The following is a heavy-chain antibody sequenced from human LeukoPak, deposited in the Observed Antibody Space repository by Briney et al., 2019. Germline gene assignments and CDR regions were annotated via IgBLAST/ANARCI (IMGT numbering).Heavy chain of an antibody. Sequence: ASVKVSCKASGYTFASYGISWVRQAPGQGLEWMGWISAYNGNTNYAQKLQGRVTMTTDTSTSTANMELRSLRSDDTAVYYCARDTHCSSTSCYSDWFDPWGQGTLVTVSS. V-gene: IGHV1-18*04. CDR3: ARDTHCSSTSCYSDWFDP. D-gene: IGHD2-2*01. CDR1: GYTFASYG. J-gene: IGHJ5*02. CDR2: ISAYNGNT.